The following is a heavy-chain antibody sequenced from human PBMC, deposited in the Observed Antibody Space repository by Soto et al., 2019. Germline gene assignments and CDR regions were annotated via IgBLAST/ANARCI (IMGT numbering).Heavy chain of an antibody. Sequence: PGGSLRLSCAASGFTFSSYSMNWVRQAPGKGLEWVSSISSSRSSIYYADSLKGRFTISRDNAKNTLYLQMNGLRAEDTAVYYCAKEAIAAAGDSYFDYWGQGTLVTVSS. D-gene: IGHD6-13*01. CDR3: AKEAIAAAGDSYFDY. CDR1: GFTFSSYS. CDR2: ISSSRSSI. V-gene: IGHV3-21*04. J-gene: IGHJ4*02.